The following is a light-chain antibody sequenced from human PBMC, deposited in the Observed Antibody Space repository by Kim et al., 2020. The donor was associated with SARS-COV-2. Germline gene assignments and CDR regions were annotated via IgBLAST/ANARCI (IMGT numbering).Light chain of an antibody. CDR3: QQRSDWPLT. V-gene: IGKV3-11*01. Sequence: EIVLTQSPATLSLSPGVTATLSCRASQSISSYLAWYQQKPGQAPRLIIYGSYNRATGIPVRFSGSRSWTDFTLTISSLEPEDFAVYFCQQRSDWPLTFGGGTKVDIK. CDR2: GSY. J-gene: IGKJ4*01. CDR1: QSISSY.